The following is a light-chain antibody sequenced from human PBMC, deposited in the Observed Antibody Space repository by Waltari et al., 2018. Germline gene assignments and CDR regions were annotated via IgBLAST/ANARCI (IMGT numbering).Light chain of an antibody. CDR1: SSDVGSYNL. CDR3: CSYAGSSTYV. J-gene: IGLJ1*01. V-gene: IGLV2-23*01. Sequence: QSALTQPASVSGSPGQSITISCTGTSSDVGSYNLVSGYQQHPGKAPQRMIYEGSKRPSGVSNRFSGSKSGNTASLTISGLQAEDEADYYCCSYAGSSTYVFGTGTKVTVL. CDR2: EGS.